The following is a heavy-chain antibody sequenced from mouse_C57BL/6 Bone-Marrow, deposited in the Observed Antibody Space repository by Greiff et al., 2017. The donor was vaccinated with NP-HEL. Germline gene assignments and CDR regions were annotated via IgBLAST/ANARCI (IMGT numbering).Heavy chain of an antibody. CDR2: IHPSDSDT. CDR1: GYTFTSYW. Sequence: VQLQQPGAELVKPGASVKVSCKASGYTFTSYWMHWVKQRPGQGLEWIGRIHPSDSDTNYNQKFKGKATLTVDKSSSTAYMQLSSLTSENSAVFYFAMGGGILLRYDYWGQGTTLTVSS. J-gene: IGHJ2*01. D-gene: IGHD1-1*01. V-gene: IGHV1-74*01. CDR3: AMGGGILLRYDY.